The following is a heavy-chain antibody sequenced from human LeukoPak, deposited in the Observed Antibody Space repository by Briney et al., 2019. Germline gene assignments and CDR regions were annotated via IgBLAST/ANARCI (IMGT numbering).Heavy chain of an antibody. D-gene: IGHD6-6*01. J-gene: IGHJ4*02. CDR2: IFYSGNT. CDR1: GGSMSSYY. V-gene: IGHV4-59*12. Sequence: SETLSLTCTVSGGSMSSYYWSWIRQPPGKGLEWIGYIFYSGNTDCNSSLKSRVTISVDTSKNQFSLKLSSVTAADTAVYYCARARRGSTSSPFRSSIAARNYFDYWGQGTLVTVSS. CDR3: ARARRGSTSSPFRSSIAARNYFDY.